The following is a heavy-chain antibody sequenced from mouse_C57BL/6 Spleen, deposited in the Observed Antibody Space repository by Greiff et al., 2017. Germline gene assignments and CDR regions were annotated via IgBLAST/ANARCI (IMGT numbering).Heavy chain of an antibody. CDR1: GYTFTSYW. J-gene: IGHJ4*01. CDR3: AKIYYGNYGAMDY. D-gene: IGHD2-1*01. V-gene: IGHV1-59*01. CDR2: IDPSDSYT. Sequence: VQLQQPGAELVRPGTSVKLSCKASGYTFTSYWMHWVKQRPGQGLEWIGVIDPSDSYTNYNQKFKGKATLTVDTSSSTAYMQLSSLTSEDSAVYYCAKIYYGNYGAMDYWGQGTSVTVSS.